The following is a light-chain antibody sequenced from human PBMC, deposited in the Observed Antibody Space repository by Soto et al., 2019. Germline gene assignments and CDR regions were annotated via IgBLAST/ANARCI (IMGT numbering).Light chain of an antibody. CDR2: DVS. J-gene: IGLJ2*01. V-gene: IGLV2-14*01. CDR1: SSDVVGYNY. Sequence: QSALTQPASVSGSPGQSITISCTGTSSDVVGYNYVSWYQQHPGKATKLMIYDVSNRPSGVSNRFSGSKSGNTASLTISGLQAEDEADYYCSSSTSSSTKVFVGGTKVTVL. CDR3: SSSTSSSTKV.